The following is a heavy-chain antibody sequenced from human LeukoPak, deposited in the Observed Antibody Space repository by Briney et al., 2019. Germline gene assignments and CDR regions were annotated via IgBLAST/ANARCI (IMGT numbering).Heavy chain of an antibody. CDR2: IWHDGSNN. J-gene: IGHJ4*02. CDR1: GFIFSSYG. Sequence: GRSLRLSCAASGFIFSSYGMHWVRQAPGKGLEWVAVIWHDGSNNDYGDSVKGRFTISRDNSKNTVYLQMNSLRAEDTAVYYCARDTTTLLAFGYWGRGTPVTVSS. CDR3: ARDTTTLLAFGY. D-gene: IGHD1-14*01. V-gene: IGHV3-33*01.